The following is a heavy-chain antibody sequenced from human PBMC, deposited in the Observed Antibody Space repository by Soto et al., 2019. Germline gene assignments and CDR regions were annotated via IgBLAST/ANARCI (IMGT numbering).Heavy chain of an antibody. D-gene: IGHD3-10*01. Sequence: EVQLLESGGGLVQPGGSLRLSCAASGFTFSSYAMSWVRQAPGKGLEWVSGISGSGGSTYYADSVKGRFTISRDNSKNTLYLQVNSLRAEDTAIYYCAKEQITMVRGVPDYWGQEPWSPSPQ. CDR1: GFTFSSYA. CDR3: AKEQITMVRGVPDY. V-gene: IGHV3-23*01. J-gene: IGHJ4*01. CDR2: ISGSGGST.